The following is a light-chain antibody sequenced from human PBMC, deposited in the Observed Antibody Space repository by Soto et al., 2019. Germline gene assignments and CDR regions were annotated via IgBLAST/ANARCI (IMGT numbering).Light chain of an antibody. J-gene: IGKJ4*01. V-gene: IGKV1-5*01. CDR2: DSS. CDR3: HQYNGYPLT. Sequence: DIQMTQSPSTLSASVGDRVTITCRASQRISTWLAWYQQKPGKAPNLLIYDSSSLESGVPSRFSGSGSGTEFTLTISSLQPDDFATYYCHQYNGYPLTFGGGTNVEIK. CDR1: QRISTW.